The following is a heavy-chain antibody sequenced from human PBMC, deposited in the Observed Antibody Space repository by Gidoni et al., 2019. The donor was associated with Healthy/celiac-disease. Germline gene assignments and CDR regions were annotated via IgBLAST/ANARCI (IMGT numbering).Heavy chain of an antibody. CDR3: ATGYDYVWGSYETEYFQH. CDR1: GYPPTELS. J-gene: IGHJ1*01. CDR2: FVPEDGET. V-gene: IGHV1-24*01. Sequence: QVQLVQSGAEVTKPGASVKVSCKVSGYPPTELSMHGVRQAPGKGLEWMGGFVPEDGETIYAQKFQGRVTMTEDTSTDTAYMELSSLRPEDTAVYYCATGYDYVWGSYETEYFQHWGQGTLVTVSS. D-gene: IGHD3-16*01.